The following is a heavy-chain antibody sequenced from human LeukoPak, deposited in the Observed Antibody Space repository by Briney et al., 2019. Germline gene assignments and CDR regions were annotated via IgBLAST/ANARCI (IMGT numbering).Heavy chain of an antibody. CDR2: IYTSGST. J-gene: IGHJ5*02. Sequence: KASETLSLTCTVSGGSISSYYWSWLRQPAGKGLEWLGRIYTSGSTNYNPSLKSRVTMSVDTSKNQFSLKLSSVTAADTAVYYCARDLSSLGPWGQGTLVTVSS. CDR3: ARDLSSLGP. D-gene: IGHD7-27*01. V-gene: IGHV4-4*07. CDR1: GGSISSYY.